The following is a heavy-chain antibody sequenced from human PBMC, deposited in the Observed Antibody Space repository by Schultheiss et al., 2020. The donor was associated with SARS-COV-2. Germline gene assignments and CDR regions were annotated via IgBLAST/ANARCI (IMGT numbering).Heavy chain of an antibody. V-gene: IGHV3-23*01. CDR3: ASNNKGYDFWSGYYSLWDYYYMDV. J-gene: IGHJ6*03. D-gene: IGHD3-3*01. Sequence: GGSLRLSCAASGFTFSSYAMHWVRQAPGKGLEWVSAISGSGGSTYYADSVKGRFTISRDNSKNTLYLQMNSLRAEDTAVYYCASNNKGYDFWSGYYSLWDYYYMDVWGKGTTVTVSS. CDR1: GFTFSSYA. CDR2: ISGSGGST.